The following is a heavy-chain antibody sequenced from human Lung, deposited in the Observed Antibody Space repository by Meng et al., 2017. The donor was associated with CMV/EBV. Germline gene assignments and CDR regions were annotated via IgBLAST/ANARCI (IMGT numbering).Heavy chain of an antibody. J-gene: IGHJ1*01. CDR3: ARGSRDEAVQH. CDR1: GGSIRSDV. D-gene: IGHD5-24*01. CDR2: IYTSGST. Sequence: RLTDSRPVLVSASETRSLTCTVSGGSIRSDVWSLSRQSAGKGLELIGRIYTSGSTNYNPSLKSRVTMSLDTSKNQFSLKLSSVTAADTAVYYCARGSRDEAVQHWGQGTLVTVSS. V-gene: IGHV4-4*07.